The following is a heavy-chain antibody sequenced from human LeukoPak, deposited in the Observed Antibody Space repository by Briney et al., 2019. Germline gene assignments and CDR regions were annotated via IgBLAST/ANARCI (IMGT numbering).Heavy chain of an antibody. Sequence: SETLSLTCAVYGGSFSGYYWSWIRQPPGKGLEWIGEINHSGSTNYNPSLKSRVTISVDTSKNQFSLKLSSVTAADTAMYYCARSRAAIFPTNWFDPWGQGTLVTVSS. CDR2: INHSGST. V-gene: IGHV4-34*01. CDR1: GGSFSGYY. J-gene: IGHJ5*02. D-gene: IGHD3-9*01. CDR3: ARSRAAIFPTNWFDP.